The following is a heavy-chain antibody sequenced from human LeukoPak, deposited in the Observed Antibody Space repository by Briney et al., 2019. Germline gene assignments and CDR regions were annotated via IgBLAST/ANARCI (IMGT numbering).Heavy chain of an antibody. CDR1: GYTFSSYY. V-gene: IGHV1-46*01. CDR2: INPSGGST. J-gene: IGHJ4*02. D-gene: IGHD2-21*02. CDR3: AREGTAGFAY. Sequence: ASVKVSCKASGYTFSSYYMHWVRQAPGQGLEWMGIINPSGGSTSYAQKFQGRVTMTRETSTRTVYMELSSLRSEDTAVYYCAREGTAGFAYWGQGTLVTVSS.